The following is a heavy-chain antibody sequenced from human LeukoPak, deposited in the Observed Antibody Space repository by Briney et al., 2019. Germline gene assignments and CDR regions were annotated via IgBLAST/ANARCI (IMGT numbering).Heavy chain of an antibody. CDR2: IYYSGST. J-gene: IGHJ5*02. Sequence: SETLSLTCAVYGGSFSGYYWSWIRQPPGKGLEWIGYIYYSGSTNYNPSLKSRVTISVDTSKNQFSLKLSSVTAADTAVYYCAKDHADSSGYSAFDPWGQGTLVTVSS. CDR1: GGSFSGYY. CDR3: AKDHADSSGYSAFDP. V-gene: IGHV4-59*01. D-gene: IGHD3-22*01.